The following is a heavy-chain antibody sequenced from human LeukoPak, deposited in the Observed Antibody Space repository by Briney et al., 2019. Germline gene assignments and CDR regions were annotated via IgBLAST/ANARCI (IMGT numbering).Heavy chain of an antibody. CDR1: GGSISSGSYY. V-gene: IGHV4-61*02. CDR3: ARDGGWYSPFDY. CDR2: IYTSGST. J-gene: IGHJ4*02. Sequence: KPSQTLSLTCTVSGGSISSGSYYRSWIRQPAGKGLEWIGRIYTSGSTNYNPSLKSRVTISVDTSKNQFSLKLSSVTAADTAVYYCARDGGWYSPFDYWGQGTLVTVSS. D-gene: IGHD6-19*01.